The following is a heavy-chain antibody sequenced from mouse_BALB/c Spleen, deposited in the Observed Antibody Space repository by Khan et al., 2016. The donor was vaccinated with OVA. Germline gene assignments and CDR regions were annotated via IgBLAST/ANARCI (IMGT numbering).Heavy chain of an antibody. D-gene: IGHD4-1*01. CDR1: GFTFSNYA. CDR2: ISSGGSYT. J-gene: IGHJ2*01. CDR3: TRNWYYCDY. V-gene: IGHV5-9-1*01. Sequence: EVELVESGGGLVKPGGSLKLSCAASGFTFSNYAMSWVRQTPEKRLAWVATISSGGSYTYYPDSVKGRFTISMDNAKNTLYLQMSSLRSEDTAMYYCTRNWYYCDYWGQGTTLTVSS.